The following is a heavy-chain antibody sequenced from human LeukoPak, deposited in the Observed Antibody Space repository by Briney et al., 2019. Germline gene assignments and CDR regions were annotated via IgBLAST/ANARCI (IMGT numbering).Heavy chain of an antibody. CDR3: AKGTGGYYGPFDS. D-gene: IGHD3-22*01. CDR1: GFTFDVFA. Sequence: GGSLRLSCAASGFTFDVFALFWVRQAPGKGLEYVSCINCNSGSADYADSVKGRFTTSRDNANNSLYLLMNSPRVEDTALYYCAKGTGGYYGPFDSWGQGTLVTVSS. CDR2: INCNSGSA. J-gene: IGHJ4*02. V-gene: IGHV3-9*01.